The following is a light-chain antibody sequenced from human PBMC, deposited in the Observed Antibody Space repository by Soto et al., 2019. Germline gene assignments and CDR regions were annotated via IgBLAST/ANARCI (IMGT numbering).Light chain of an antibody. Sequence: EIVMTQSPATLSVSPGEGATLSCKASQNVYNNLAWYQQRPGQPPRLLIYDASTRATGISARFSGSGYGTDFTLTISRLQSEDFAVYFCQQCRNWPLTFGGGTKVEIK. V-gene: IGKV3-15*01. CDR3: QQCRNWPLT. CDR2: DAS. J-gene: IGKJ4*01. CDR1: QNVYNN.